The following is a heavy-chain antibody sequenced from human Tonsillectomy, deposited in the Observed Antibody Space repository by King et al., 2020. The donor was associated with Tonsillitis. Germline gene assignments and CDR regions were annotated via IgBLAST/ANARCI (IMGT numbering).Heavy chain of an antibody. Sequence: VQLQESGPRLVKPSETLSLTCTVSGGSISGYYWSWIRQPPGKGLEWIGYIDDSGRTNYNPSLKSRITVSVDTSKNHFSLRLISVTAADTAVYYCARHYDCDISSNSCYRSTPFDFWGQGTLVTVSS. CDR2: IDDSGRT. D-gene: IGHD2-2*01. V-gene: IGHV4-59*08. J-gene: IGHJ4*02. CDR3: ARHYDCDISSNSCYRSTPFDF. CDR1: GGSISGYY.